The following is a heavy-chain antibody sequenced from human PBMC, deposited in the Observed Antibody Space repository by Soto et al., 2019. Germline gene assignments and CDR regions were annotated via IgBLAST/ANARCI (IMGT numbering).Heavy chain of an antibody. CDR1: GFTFSDHS. D-gene: IGHD6-13*01. CDR3: ARVTAAAGKGAY. J-gene: IGHJ4*02. V-gene: IGHV3-72*01. Sequence: EVQLVESGGGLVQPGGSLRLSCAASGFTFSDHSMDWVRQAPGKLLEWVGRTSTKANSYTTEYAASVKGRFTISRDDSKNSLYLQMNSLKTEDTTVYYCARVTAAAGKGAYSGQGTLVTVSS. CDR2: TSTKANSYTT.